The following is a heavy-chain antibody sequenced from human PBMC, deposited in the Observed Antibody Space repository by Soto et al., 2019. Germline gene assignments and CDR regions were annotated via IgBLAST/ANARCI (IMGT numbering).Heavy chain of an antibody. J-gene: IGHJ6*02. CDR3: ARVRTGTTGHGMDA. D-gene: IGHD1-7*01. CDR1: GFTVSSNY. Sequence: GGSLRLSCAASGFTVSSNYMSWVRQAPGKGLEWVSVIYSGGSTYYADSVKGRFTISRDNSKNTLYLQMNSLRAEDTAVYYCARVRTGTTGHGMDAWAQGTTVTVSS. V-gene: IGHV3-53*01. CDR2: IYSGGST.